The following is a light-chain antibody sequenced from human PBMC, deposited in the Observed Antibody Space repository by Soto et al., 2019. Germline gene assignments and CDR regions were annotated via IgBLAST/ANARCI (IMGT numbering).Light chain of an antibody. CDR3: QHYNSYSEA. CDR1: QGISSY. Sequence: TQLTQSPSSLSASVGDRVTITCRASQGISSYLAWFQQKPGKAPKLLIYAASTLQSGVPSRFSGSGSGTEFTLTISSLQPDDFATYYCQHYNSYSEAFGQGTKVDIK. V-gene: IGKV1-9*01. J-gene: IGKJ1*01. CDR2: AAS.